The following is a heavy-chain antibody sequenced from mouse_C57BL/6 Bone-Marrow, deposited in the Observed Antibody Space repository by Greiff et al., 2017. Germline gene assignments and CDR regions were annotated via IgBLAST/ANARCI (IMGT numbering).Heavy chain of an antibody. CDR3: ARGGAIDYDGCAY. D-gene: IGHD2-4*01. J-gene: IGHJ3*01. Sequence: VQLQQSGPVLVKPGASVKMSCKASGYTFTDYYMNWVKQSHGKSLEWIGVINPYNGGTSYNQKFKGKATLTVDKSSSTAYMELNSLTSEDSAVYYCARGGAIDYDGCAYWGQGTLVTVSA. CDR2: INPYNGGT. CDR1: GYTFTDYY. V-gene: IGHV1-19*01.